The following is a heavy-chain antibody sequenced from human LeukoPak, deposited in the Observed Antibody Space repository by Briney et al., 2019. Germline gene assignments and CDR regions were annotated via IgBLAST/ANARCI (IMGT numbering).Heavy chain of an antibody. D-gene: IGHD3-22*01. CDR1: GGSISSSSYY. V-gene: IGHV4-39*07. Sequence: SETLSLTCTVSGGSISSSSYYWGWIRQPPGKGLEWIGSIYYSGSTYYNPSLKSRVTISVDTSKNQFSLKLSSVTAADTAVYYCARVSEDPEYYYDSSGYKGDVAFDIWGQGTMVTVSS. J-gene: IGHJ3*02. CDR3: ARVSEDPEYYYDSSGYKGDVAFDI. CDR2: IYYSGST.